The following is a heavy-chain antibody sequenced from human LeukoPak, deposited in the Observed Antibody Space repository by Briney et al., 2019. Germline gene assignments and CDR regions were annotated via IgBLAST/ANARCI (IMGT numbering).Heavy chain of an antibody. CDR2: ISSSSSYI. CDR3: ARGFSPIAAAEISWFDP. V-gene: IGHV3-21*01. Sequence: GGSLTLSCSASGFTLSSQSMKWVRQAPGEGLEWVASISSSSSYIYYADSVKGRFTISRDNAKNSLYLQMNSLRAEDTAVYYCARGFSPIAAAEISWFDPWGQGTLVTVSS. D-gene: IGHD6-13*01. CDR1: GFTLSSQS. J-gene: IGHJ5*02.